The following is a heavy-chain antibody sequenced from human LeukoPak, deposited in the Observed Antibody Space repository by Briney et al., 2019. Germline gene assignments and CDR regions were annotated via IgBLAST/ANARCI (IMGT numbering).Heavy chain of an antibody. Sequence: PGGSLRLSCAASGFTFSSYEMTWVRQAPGKGLEWVSYISSSGSTIYYADSVKGRFTISRDNAKNSLYLQMNSLRAEDTAVYYCARGATMVRGVIITYFDYWGQGTLVTVSS. D-gene: IGHD3-10*01. V-gene: IGHV3-48*03. J-gene: IGHJ4*02. CDR2: ISSSGSTI. CDR3: ARGATMVRGVIITYFDY. CDR1: GFTFSSYE.